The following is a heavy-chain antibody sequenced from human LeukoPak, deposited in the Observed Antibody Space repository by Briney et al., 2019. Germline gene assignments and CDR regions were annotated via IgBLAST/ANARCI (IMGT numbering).Heavy chain of an antibody. Sequence: PGGSLRLSCAASGFTFSSYAMSWVRQAPGRGLEWVSAISGSGGSTYYADSVKGRFTISRDNSKNTLYLQMNSLRAEDTAVYYCAKPQVGSSSSGFDYWGQGTLVTVSS. J-gene: IGHJ4*02. CDR2: ISGSGGST. V-gene: IGHV3-23*01. CDR1: GFTFSSYA. D-gene: IGHD6-6*01. CDR3: AKPQVGSSSSGFDY.